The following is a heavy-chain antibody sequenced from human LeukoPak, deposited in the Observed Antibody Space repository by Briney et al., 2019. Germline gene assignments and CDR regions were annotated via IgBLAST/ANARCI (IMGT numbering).Heavy chain of an antibody. D-gene: IGHD3-10*01. CDR3: ARDRSITMVRGTPYYYYYYMDV. J-gene: IGHJ6*03. V-gene: IGHV1-2*02. Sequence: ASVKVSCKASGYTFTGYYMHWVRRAPGQGLEWMGWINPNSGGTNYAQKFQGRVTMTRDTSISTAYMELSRLRSDDTAVYYCARDRSITMVRGTPYYYYYYMDVWGKGTTVTISS. CDR2: INPNSGGT. CDR1: GYTFTGYY.